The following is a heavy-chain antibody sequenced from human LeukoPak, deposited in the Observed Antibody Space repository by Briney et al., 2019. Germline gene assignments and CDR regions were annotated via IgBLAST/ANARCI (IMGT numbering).Heavy chain of an antibody. D-gene: IGHD6-19*01. CDR1: GFTFSSYA. CDR2: ISGSGGST. J-gene: IGHJ6*03. Sequence: GGSLRLSCAASGFTFSSYAMSWVRQAPGKGLEWVSAISGSGGSTYYADSVEGRFTISRDNSKNTLYLQMNSLRAEDTAVYYCAKGGQIGSSGWYEYYYYYMDVWGKGTTVTISS. CDR3: AKGGQIGSSGWYEYYYYYMDV. V-gene: IGHV3-23*01.